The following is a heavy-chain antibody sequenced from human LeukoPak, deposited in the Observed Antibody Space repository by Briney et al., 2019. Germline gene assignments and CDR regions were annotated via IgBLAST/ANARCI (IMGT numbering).Heavy chain of an antibody. Sequence: EASVKVSCKASGYTFTGYYMHWARQAPGQGLEWMGWISTYNGNAKYAQNLQGRLTMTTDTSTSTAYMELRSLRSDDTAVYYCARETTVTHDYWGQGTLVTVSS. CDR2: ISTYNGNA. CDR3: ARETTVTHDY. D-gene: IGHD4-17*01. J-gene: IGHJ4*02. CDR1: GYTFTGYY. V-gene: IGHV1-18*04.